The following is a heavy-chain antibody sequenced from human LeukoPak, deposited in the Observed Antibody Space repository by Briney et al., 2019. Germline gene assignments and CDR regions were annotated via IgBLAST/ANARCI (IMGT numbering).Heavy chain of an antibody. V-gene: IGHV1-18*01. D-gene: IGHD3-22*01. CDR2: ISAYNGNT. J-gene: IGHJ4*02. CDR1: GYTFTSYG. Sequence: ASVKVSCKASGYTFTSYGINWVRQAPGQGLEWMGWISAYNGNTNYAQKLQGRVTMTTDTSTSTAYMELRSLRSDDTAVYYCARTPAYYYDSSGYCFDYWGQGTLVTVSS. CDR3: ARTPAYYYDSSGYCFDY.